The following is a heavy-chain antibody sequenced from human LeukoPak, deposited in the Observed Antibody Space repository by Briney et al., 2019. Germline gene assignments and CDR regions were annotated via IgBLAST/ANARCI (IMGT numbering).Heavy chain of an antibody. D-gene: IGHD3-10*01. J-gene: IGHJ4*02. V-gene: IGHV3-64*01. CDR1: GFTFSSYA. Sequence: GGSLRLSCAASGFTFSSYAMPWVRQAPGKGLEYVSAISSNGGSTYYANSVKGRFTISRDNSKNTLYLQMGSLRAEDMAVYYCAREGSVYGSGRNDYWGQGTLVTVSS. CDR3: AREGSVYGSGRNDY. CDR2: ISSNGGST.